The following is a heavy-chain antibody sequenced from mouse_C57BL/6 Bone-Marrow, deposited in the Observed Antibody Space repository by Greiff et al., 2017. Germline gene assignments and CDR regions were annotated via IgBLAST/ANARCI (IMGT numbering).Heavy chain of an antibody. Sequence: QVQLKQPGAELVKPGASVKMSCTASGYTFTSYWITWVKQRPGQGLEWIGDIYPGSGSTNYNEKFKSKATLTVDTSSSTAYMQLSSLTSEDSAVYYCARWPFAYWGQGTLVTVSA. CDR1: GYTFTSYW. CDR2: IYPGSGST. V-gene: IGHV1-55*01. J-gene: IGHJ3*01. CDR3: ARWPFAY.